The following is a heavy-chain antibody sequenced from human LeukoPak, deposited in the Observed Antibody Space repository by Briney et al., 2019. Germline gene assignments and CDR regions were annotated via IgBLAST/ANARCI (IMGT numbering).Heavy chain of an antibody. D-gene: IGHD5-18*01. J-gene: IGHJ6*02. CDR3: VKSYNYGPLV. CDR2: INHSGSP. V-gene: IGHV4-34*01. Sequence: PSETLSLTCAVYGGSFSNYYWSWLRQPPGKGLEWIGEINHSGSPNYNPSLTSRVTMSVDASKHQFSLRLSSVTAADAAVYYCVKSYNYGPLVWGQGTTVTVSS. CDR1: GGSFSNYY.